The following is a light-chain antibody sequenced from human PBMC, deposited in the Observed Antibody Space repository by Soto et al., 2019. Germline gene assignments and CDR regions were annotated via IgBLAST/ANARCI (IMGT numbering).Light chain of an antibody. CDR1: QYVNTR. CDR3: HQRQSWPRT. Sequence: IELTQSPAPLSSFPVDGVTLSSRASQYVNTRLAWYQHRPGQAPRLLIYESSIRAAGIPARFSASGSGTDFTLTISDVQPEDFALYYCHQRQSWPRTFGQGTKVDIK. V-gene: IGKV3-11*01. J-gene: IGKJ1*01. CDR2: ESS.